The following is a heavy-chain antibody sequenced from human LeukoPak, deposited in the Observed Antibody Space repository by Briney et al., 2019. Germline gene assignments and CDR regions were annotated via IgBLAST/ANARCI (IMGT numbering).Heavy chain of an antibody. CDR1: GFTFSNFG. CDR3: AKVGVGWVAFEY. V-gene: IGHV3-23*01. Sequence: GALRLSCAASGFTFSNFGMSWVRQAPGKGLQWVSAISDSGGGTFYADSVKGRFTISRDNSKNTLYLQMNSLRAEDTAVYYCAKVGVGWVAFEYWGQGTLVTVSS. J-gene: IGHJ4*02. CDR2: ISDSGGGT. D-gene: IGHD3-16*01.